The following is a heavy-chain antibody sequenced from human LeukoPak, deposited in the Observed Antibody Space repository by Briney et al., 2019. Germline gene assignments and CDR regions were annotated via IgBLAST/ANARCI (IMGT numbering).Heavy chain of an antibody. CDR2: INSNSGGI. CDR3: ARRYGDSSLDY. J-gene: IGHJ4*02. D-gene: IGHD4-17*01. V-gene: IGHV1-2*02. CDR1: GYTFIDYN. Sequence: ASVKVSCKASGYTFIDYNMHWVRQAPGQGLEWMGWINSNSGGINYAQKFQGRVTMTRDTSISIVYMELSRLRSDDTAVYYCARRYGDSSLDYWGQGTLVTVSS.